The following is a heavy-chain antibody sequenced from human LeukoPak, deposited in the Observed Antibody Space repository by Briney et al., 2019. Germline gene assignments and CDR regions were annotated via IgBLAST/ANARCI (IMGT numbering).Heavy chain of an antibody. D-gene: IGHD1-1*01. CDR2: IIPIFGRA. Sequence: SVKVSCKASGGTSSSEAFIWVRQAPGQGLEWMGGIIPIFGRADYAQKFQDIVTITTDESTSTVYMELSSLRSEDTAVYYCARGETILNWFDPWGQGTLVTVSS. V-gene: IGHV1-69*05. CDR1: GGTSSSEA. J-gene: IGHJ5*02. CDR3: ARGETILNWFDP.